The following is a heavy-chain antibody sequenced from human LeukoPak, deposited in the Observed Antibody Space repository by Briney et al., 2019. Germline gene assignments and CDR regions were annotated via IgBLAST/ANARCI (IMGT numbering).Heavy chain of an antibody. V-gene: IGHV7-4-1*02. Sequence: GASVKVSCKASGYTFTSYYMHWVRQAPGQGLEWMGWINTNTGNPTYAQGFTGRFVFSLDTSVSTAYLQISSLKAEDTAVYYCASGPTVTYVALWGQGTLVTVSS. CDR1: GYTFTSYY. D-gene: IGHD4-17*01. CDR3: ASGPTVTYVAL. J-gene: IGHJ4*02. CDR2: INTNTGNP.